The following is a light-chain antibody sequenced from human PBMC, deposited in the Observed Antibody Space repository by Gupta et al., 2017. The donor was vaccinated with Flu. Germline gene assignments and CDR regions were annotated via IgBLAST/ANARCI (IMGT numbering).Light chain of an antibody. CDR1: QSITFY. CDR3: QQDDSFPWT. J-gene: IGKJ1*01. V-gene: IGKV1-5*03. Sequence: DIQMTQSPSTLSASVGDRVTITCRASQSITFYLAWYQQKPRKAPRLLIYGASYLQSGAPSRFSGSGSGTEFTLTISSLEPDDFATYYCQQDDSFPWTIGQGTKVEIK. CDR2: GAS.